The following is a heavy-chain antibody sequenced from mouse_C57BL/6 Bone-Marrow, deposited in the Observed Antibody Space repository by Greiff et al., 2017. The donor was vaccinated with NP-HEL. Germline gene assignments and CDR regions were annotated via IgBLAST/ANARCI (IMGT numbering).Heavy chain of an antibody. CDR3: ASQLTGTSWFAY. J-gene: IGHJ3*01. CDR1: GYSFTGYY. CDR2: INPSTGGT. V-gene: IGHV1-42*01. D-gene: IGHD4-1*01. Sequence: DVQLQESGPELVKPGASVKISCKASGYSFTGYYMNWVKQSPEKSLEWIGEINPSTGGTTYNQKFKAKATLTVDKSSSTAFMQLKSLTSEDSAVYYCASQLTGTSWFAYWGQGTLVTVSA.